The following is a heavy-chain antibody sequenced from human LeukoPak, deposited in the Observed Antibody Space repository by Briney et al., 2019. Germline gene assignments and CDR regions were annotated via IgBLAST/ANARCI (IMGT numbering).Heavy chain of an antibody. D-gene: IGHD1-26*01. J-gene: IGHJ4*02. Sequence: SETLSLTCAVYGGSFSGYYWSWIRQPPGKGLEWIGEINHSGSTNYNPSLKSRVTISVDTSKNQFSLKLSSVTAADTAVYYCARGLYSGSYRFYYFDYWGQGTLVTVSS. CDR1: GGSFSGYY. V-gene: IGHV4-34*01. CDR2: INHSGST. CDR3: ARGLYSGSYRFYYFDY.